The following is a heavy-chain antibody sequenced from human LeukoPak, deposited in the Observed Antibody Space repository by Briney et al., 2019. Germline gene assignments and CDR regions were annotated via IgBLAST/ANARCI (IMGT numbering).Heavy chain of an antibody. Sequence: KTGGSLRLSCAASGFTFSSYSMNWVRQAPGKGLEWVSSISSSSSYIYYADSVKGRFTISRDNAKNSLYLQMNSLRAEDTAVYYCARGFFDYVWGSYRSISFDYWGQRTLVTVSS. V-gene: IGHV3-21*01. CDR2: ISSSSSYI. CDR3: ARGFFDYVWGSYRSISFDY. J-gene: IGHJ4*02. D-gene: IGHD3-16*02. CDR1: GFTFSSYS.